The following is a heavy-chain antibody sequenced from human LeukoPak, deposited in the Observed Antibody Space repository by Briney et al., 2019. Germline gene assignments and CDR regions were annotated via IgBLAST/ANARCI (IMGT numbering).Heavy chain of an antibody. CDR3: ARDRNYPQDYGGKGWFDP. CDR1: GGTFSSYA. CDR2: IIPIFGTA. V-gene: IGHV1-69*05. J-gene: IGHJ5*02. D-gene: IGHD4-23*01. Sequence: SVKVSCKASGGTFSSYAISWVRRAPGQGLEWMGGIIPIFGTANYAQKFQGRVTITTDESTSTAYMELSSLRSEDTAVYYCARDRNYPQDYGGKGWFDPWGQGTLVTVSS.